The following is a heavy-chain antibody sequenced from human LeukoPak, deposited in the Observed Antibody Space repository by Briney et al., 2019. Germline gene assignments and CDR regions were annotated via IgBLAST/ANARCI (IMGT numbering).Heavy chain of an antibody. CDR1: GYTLTELS. D-gene: IGHD6-19*01. V-gene: IGHV1-24*01. CDR3: ATPSKYSSGWYFDY. Sequence: ASVTVSCTVSGYTLTELSMHWVRQAPGKGLEWMGGFDPEDGETIYAQKFQSRVTMTEDTSTDTAYMELSSLRSEDTAVYYCATPSKYSSGWYFDYWGQGTLVTVSS. J-gene: IGHJ4*02. CDR2: FDPEDGET.